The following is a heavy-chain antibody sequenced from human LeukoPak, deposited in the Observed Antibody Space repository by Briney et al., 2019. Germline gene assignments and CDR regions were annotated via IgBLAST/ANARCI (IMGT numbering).Heavy chain of an antibody. CDR1: GFTFNSDW. D-gene: IGHD2-2*01. Sequence: GGSLRLSCAASGFTFNSDWMNWVRQAPGKGLEWVANIKQDGAEKYYVDSVKGRFTISRDNAKSSLYLQMNSLRAEDTAVYYCASPYCSSTSCSTLHDFWGQGTLVTVSS. V-gene: IGHV3-7*01. J-gene: IGHJ4*02. CDR3: ASPYCSSTSCSTLHDF. CDR2: IKQDGAEK.